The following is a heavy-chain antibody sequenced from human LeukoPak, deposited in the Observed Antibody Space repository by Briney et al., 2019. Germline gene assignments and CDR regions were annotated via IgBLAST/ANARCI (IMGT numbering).Heavy chain of an antibody. Sequence: ASVKVSCKASGYTFTSYDINWVRQATGQGLEWMGWMNPNSGNTGYAQKFQGRVTMTRNTSISTAYMELSSLRSDDTAVYYCARGPVWRENYFDYWGQGTLVTVSS. J-gene: IGHJ4*02. CDR3: ARGPVWRENYFDY. V-gene: IGHV1-8*01. CDR1: GYTFTSYD. CDR2: MNPNSGNT.